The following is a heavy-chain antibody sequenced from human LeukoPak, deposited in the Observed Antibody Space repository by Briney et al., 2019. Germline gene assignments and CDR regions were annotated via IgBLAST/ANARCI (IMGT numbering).Heavy chain of an antibody. CDR2: ISAYNGNT. CDR1: GYTFTSYG. D-gene: IGHD6-19*01. CDR3: AAVEAAGSSGWYGGVDY. J-gene: IGHJ4*02. Sequence: GASVKVSCKASGYTFTSYGISWVRQAPGQGLEWMGWISAYNGNTNYAQKLQGRVTMTTDTSTSTAYMELRSLRSDDTAVYYCAAVEAAGSSGWYGGVDYWGQGTLVTVSS. V-gene: IGHV1-18*01.